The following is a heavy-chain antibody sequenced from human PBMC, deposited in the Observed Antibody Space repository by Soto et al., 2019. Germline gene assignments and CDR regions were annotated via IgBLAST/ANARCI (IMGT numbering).Heavy chain of an antibody. CDR1: GGTFSSYA. J-gene: IGHJ4*02. CDR3: AREAVDEPTMAYFDY. V-gene: IGHV1-69*13. Sequence: RASVKVSCKASGGTFSSYAISWVRQAPGQGLEWMGGIIPIFGTANYAQKFQGRVTITADESTSTAYMELSSLRSEDTAVYYCAREAVDEPTMAYFDYWGQGTLVTVSS. D-gene: IGHD3-10*01. CDR2: IIPIFGTA.